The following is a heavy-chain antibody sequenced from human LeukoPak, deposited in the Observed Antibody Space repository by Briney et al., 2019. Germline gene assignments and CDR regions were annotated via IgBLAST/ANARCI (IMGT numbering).Heavy chain of an antibody. J-gene: IGHJ3*02. CDR2: IKQDGSER. D-gene: IGHD6-19*01. CDR3: ARNQWLSFDAFDI. V-gene: IGHV3-7*01. Sequence: HPGGSLRLSCAASGFTFSSYAMSWVRQAPGKGLEWVANIKQDGSERYSVDSVKGRFTISRDNAKNSLYLQANSLRVEDTAVYYCARNQWLSFDAFDIWGQGTMVTVSS. CDR1: GFTFSSYA.